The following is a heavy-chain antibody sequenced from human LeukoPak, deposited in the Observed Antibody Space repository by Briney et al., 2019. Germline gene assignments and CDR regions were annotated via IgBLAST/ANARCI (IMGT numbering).Heavy chain of an antibody. V-gene: IGHV3-11*04. CDR2: ISSSGSTI. CDR3: ARKQYSSSSLDP. J-gene: IGHJ5*02. D-gene: IGHD6-6*01. Sequence: GGSLRLSCAASGFTFSDYYMSWIRQAPGKGLEWVSYISSSGSTIYYADSVKDRFTISRDNAKNSLYLQMNSLRAEDTAVYYCARKQYSSSSLDPWGQGTLVTVSS. CDR1: GFTFSDYY.